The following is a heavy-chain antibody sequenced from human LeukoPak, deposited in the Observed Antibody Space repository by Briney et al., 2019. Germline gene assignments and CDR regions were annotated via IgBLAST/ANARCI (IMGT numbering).Heavy chain of an antibody. J-gene: IGHJ4*02. Sequence: SETLSLTCTVSGGSISSGGYYWSWIRQPPGKGLEWIGYIYHSGSTYYNPSLKSRVTISVDRSKNQFSLKLSSVTAADTAVYYCARGGWYYYGSGSYYPLDYWGQGTLVTVSS. CDR3: ARGGWYYYGSGSYYPLDY. CDR1: GGSISSGGYY. CDR2: IYHSGST. D-gene: IGHD3-10*01. V-gene: IGHV4-30-2*01.